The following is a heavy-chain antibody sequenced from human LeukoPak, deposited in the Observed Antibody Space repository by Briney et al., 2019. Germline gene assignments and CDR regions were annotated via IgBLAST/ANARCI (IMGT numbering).Heavy chain of an antibody. D-gene: IGHD6-19*01. J-gene: IGHJ4*02. CDR3: ARVAWSSGWFYDY. CDR1: GFTFSDYP. Sequence: GGSLRLSCAASGFTFSDYPMHWVRQAPGKGLEYVSAINSDGGKTFYADSVKDRFTISRDNSKNTLYLQMGSLRPEDMAVYYCARVAWSSGWFYDYWGQGTLVTVSS. V-gene: IGHV3-64*02. CDR2: INSDGGKT.